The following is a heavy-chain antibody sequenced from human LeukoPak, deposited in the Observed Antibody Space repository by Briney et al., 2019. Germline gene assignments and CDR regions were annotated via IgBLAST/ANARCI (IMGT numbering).Heavy chain of an antibody. CDR1: GYSNSSGYY. CDR2: IYHSGST. V-gene: IGHV4-38-2*02. CDR3: ARSEGYYYGSGSSHPGWFDP. Sequence: PSETLSLTCTVSGYSNSSGYYWGWIRQPPGKGLEWIGSIYHSGSTYYNPSLKSRVTISVDKSKNQFSLKLSSVTAADTAVYYCARSEGYYYGSGSSHPGWFDPWGQGTLVTVSS. J-gene: IGHJ5*02. D-gene: IGHD3-10*01.